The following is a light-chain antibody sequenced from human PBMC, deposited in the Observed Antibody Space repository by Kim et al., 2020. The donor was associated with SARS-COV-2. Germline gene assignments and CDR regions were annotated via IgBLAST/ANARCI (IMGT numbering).Light chain of an antibody. J-gene: IGLJ1*01. CDR1: SSDVGSYNL. Sequence: GQAITVSCTGTSSDVGSYNLVSWNQQHPGKAPKLMLYEVSRRPSGVSNRFSGSKSGNTASLTISGLQAEDEADYYCCSYAGSSTYVFGTGTKVTVL. CDR2: EVS. V-gene: IGLV2-23*02. CDR3: CSYAGSSTYV.